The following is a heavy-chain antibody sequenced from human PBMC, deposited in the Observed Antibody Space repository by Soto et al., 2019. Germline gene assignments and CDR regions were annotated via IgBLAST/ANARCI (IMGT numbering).Heavy chain of an antibody. Sequence: SETLSLTCTVSGGSIISYYWSWILQPPWKGLEWIGYIYYSGSTNYNPSLKSRVTISVDTSKNQFSLKLSSVTAADTAVYYCAILDSPGGYFDYWGQGTLVTVSS. V-gene: IGHV4-59*01. D-gene: IGHD1-26*01. CDR1: GGSIISYY. CDR3: AILDSPGGYFDY. CDR2: IYYSGST. J-gene: IGHJ4*02.